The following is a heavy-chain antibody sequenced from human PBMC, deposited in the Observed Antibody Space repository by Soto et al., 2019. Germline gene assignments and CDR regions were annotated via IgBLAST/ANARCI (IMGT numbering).Heavy chain of an antibody. Sequence: QLQLQESGSGLVKPSQTLSLTCAVSGGSISSGGYFWSWIRQPPGKGLEWIGYISHSGSTYNNPSPKSRVTISVDRSKNQFSLKLTSVTAADTAVYYCATYRGDYVGNWFDPWGQGTLVTVSS. CDR1: GGSISSGGYF. D-gene: IGHD4-17*01. CDR3: ATYRGDYVGNWFDP. V-gene: IGHV4-30-2*01. CDR2: ISHSGST. J-gene: IGHJ5*02.